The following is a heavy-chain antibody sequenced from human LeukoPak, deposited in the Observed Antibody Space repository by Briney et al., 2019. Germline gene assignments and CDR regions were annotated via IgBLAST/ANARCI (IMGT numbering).Heavy chain of an antibody. Sequence: SETLSLTCAVSGYSISSGYYWGWIRRPPGKGLEWIGSIHHSGNTYYNPSLKSRVTISVDTSKNQFSLKLTSVTAADTAVYYCASRVVPGATYYFHYWGQGILVTVSS. CDR1: GYSISSGYY. CDR2: IHHSGNT. D-gene: IGHD2-2*01. CDR3: ASRVVPGATYYFHY. J-gene: IGHJ4*02. V-gene: IGHV4-38-2*01.